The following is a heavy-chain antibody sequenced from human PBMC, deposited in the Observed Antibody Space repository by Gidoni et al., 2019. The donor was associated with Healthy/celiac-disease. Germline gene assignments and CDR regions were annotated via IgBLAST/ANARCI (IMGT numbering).Heavy chain of an antibody. CDR1: GFTFSSYG. CDR3: AKAADYGGGVATDAFDI. J-gene: IGHJ3*02. D-gene: IGHD4-17*01. CDR2: ISYDGSNK. V-gene: IGHV3-30*18. Sequence: QVQLVESGGGVVQPGRSLRLSCAASGFTFSSYGMHWVRQAPGKGLEWVAVISYDGSNKYYADSVKGRFTISRDNSKNTLYLQMNSLRAEDTAVYYCAKAADYGGGVATDAFDIWGQGTMVTVSS.